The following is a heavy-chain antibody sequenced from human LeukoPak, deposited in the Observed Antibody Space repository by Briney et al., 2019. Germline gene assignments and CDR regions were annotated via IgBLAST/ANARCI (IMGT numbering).Heavy chain of an antibody. D-gene: IGHD2-2*01. Sequence: ASVKVSCTASGYTFTDFYIHWVRQAPGQGLEWMGWISAYNGNTNYAQKLQGRVTMTTDTSTSTAYMELRSLRSDDTAVYYCARFESSTSCYFYWGQGTLVTVSS. CDR2: ISAYNGNT. CDR3: ARFESSTSCYFY. CDR1: GYTFTDFY. J-gene: IGHJ4*02. V-gene: IGHV1-18*04.